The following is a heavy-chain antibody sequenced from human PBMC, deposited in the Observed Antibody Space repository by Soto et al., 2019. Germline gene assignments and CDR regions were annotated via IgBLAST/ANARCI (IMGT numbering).Heavy chain of an antibody. CDR1: GSIFSSYG. Sequence: PGGSLRLSCAVSGSIFSSYGMHWVRQAPGKGLEWVSTISNSGDTYYADSVEGRFTISRDNSKDTLYLQMNSLRAEDTAVYYCTKPKYRGVVVNVWGQGTTVTVSS. V-gene: IGHV3-23*01. CDR3: TKPKYRGVVVNV. D-gene: IGHD3-10*01. J-gene: IGHJ6*02. CDR2: ISNSGDT.